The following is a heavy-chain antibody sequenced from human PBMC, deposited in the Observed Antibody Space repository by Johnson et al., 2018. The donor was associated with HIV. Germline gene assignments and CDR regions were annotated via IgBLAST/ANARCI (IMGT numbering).Heavy chain of an antibody. V-gene: IGHV3-53*01. CDR1: GFTVSTNY. CDR3: ARSLAAAGLYDAFDI. D-gene: IGHD6-13*01. Sequence: VQLVESGGGLIQPRGSLRLSCAASGFTVSTNYMSWVRQAPGKGLECVSIIYSGGSTYYADSVKGRFTISRDNSKNTRYLQMNSLRAEDTAVYYCARSLAAAGLYDAFDIWGQGTMVTVSS. J-gene: IGHJ3*02. CDR2: IYSGGST.